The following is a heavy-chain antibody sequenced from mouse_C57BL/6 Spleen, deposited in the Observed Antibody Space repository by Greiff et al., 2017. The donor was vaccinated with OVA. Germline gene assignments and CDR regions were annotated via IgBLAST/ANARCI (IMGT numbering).Heavy chain of an antibody. CDR3: TRSGGRYYFDY. CDR1: GYTFTDYE. V-gene: IGHV1-15*01. J-gene: IGHJ2*01. Sequence: QVQLKQSGAELVRPGASVTLSCKASGYTFTDYEMHWVKQTPVHGLEWIGAIDPETGGTAYNQKFKGKAILTADKSSSTAYMELRSLTSEDSAVYYCTRSGGRYYFDYWGQGTTLTVSS. CDR2: IDPETGGT. D-gene: IGHD1-1*02.